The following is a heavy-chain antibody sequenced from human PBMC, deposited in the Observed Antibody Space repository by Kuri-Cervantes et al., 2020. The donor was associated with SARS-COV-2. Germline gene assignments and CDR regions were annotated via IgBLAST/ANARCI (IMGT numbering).Heavy chain of an antibody. CDR1: GGSFSAYY. CDR3: AGSPGGVFDC. J-gene: IGHJ4*02. D-gene: IGHD3-16*01. CDR2: INHSGST. Sequence: GSLRLSCAVYGGSFSAYYWSWIRQPPGKGLEWIGEINHSGSTNYNPSLKSRVTISVDTSKHQLSLKLSSVTAVDTAVYYCAGSPGGVFDCWGQGTLVTVSS. V-gene: IGHV4-34*01.